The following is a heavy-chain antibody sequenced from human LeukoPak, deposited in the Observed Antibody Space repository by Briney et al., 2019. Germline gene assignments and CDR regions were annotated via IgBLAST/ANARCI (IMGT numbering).Heavy chain of an antibody. J-gene: IGHJ5*02. D-gene: IGHD1-26*01. Sequence: GGSLRLSCGVSGFTFRCYRINWVRQATGKGLEWVSPISSFSSYIYYADSLKGRFTISRDNAKNSLYLQMHSLRAEDTAVYYCATAGGDGSRMGFDPWGQGTLVTVSS. CDR2: ISSFSSYI. CDR3: ATAGGDGSRMGFDP. V-gene: IGHV3-21*01. CDR1: GFTFRCYR.